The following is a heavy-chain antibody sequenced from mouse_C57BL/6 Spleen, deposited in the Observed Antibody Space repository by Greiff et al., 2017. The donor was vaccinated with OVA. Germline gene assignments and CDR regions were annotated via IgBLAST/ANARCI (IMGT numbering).Heavy chain of an antibody. J-gene: IGHJ1*03. CDR1: GYTFTDYN. CDR2: INPNNGGT. Sequence: SGPELVKPGASVKMSCKASGYTFTDYNMHWVKQSHGKSLEWIGYINPNNGGTSYNQKFKGKATLTVNKSSSTAYMELRSLTSEDSAVYYCARWHYYGSSPYWYFDVWGTGTTVTVSS. CDR3: ARWHYYGSSPYWYFDV. D-gene: IGHD1-1*01. V-gene: IGHV1-22*01.